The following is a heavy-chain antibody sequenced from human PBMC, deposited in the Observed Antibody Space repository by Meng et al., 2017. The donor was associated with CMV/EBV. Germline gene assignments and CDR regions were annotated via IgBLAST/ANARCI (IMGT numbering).Heavy chain of an antibody. CDR2: INHSGST. CDR3: ALIKRGIGY. Sequence: SETLSLTCAVYGGSFSGYCWSWIRQPPGKGLEWIGEINHSGSTNYNPSLKSRVTISVDTSKNQFSLKLSSVTAADTAVYYCALIKRGIGYWDQGTLVTVSS. J-gene: IGHJ4*02. CDR1: GGSFSGYC. D-gene: IGHD6-13*01. V-gene: IGHV4-34*01.